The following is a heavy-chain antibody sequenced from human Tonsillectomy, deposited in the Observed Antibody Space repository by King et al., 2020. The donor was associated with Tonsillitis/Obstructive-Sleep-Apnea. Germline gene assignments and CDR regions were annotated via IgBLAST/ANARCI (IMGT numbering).Heavy chain of an antibody. CDR1: GFTFSSYA. V-gene: IGHV3-23*04. J-gene: IGHJ6*02. Sequence: QLVQSGGGLVQPGGSLRLSCAASGFTFSSYAMSWGRQAPGKGLEWVSAISGSGGSTYYSDSVKGRVTIFRDNSKNTLYLQMNSLIAEDTAVYYCAKDRITGTTAEGMDVWGQGTTVTVSS. CDR3: AKDRITGTTAEGMDV. D-gene: IGHD1-20*01. CDR2: ISGSGGST.